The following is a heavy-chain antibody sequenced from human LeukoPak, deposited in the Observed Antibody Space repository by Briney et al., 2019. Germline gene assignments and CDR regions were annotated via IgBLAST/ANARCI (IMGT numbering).Heavy chain of an antibody. J-gene: IGHJ4*02. D-gene: IGHD1-1*01. CDR2: ISGSGAVT. Sequence: GGSLRLSCAASGFTFSSYAMSWVRQAPGKGLEWVSSISGSGAVTYYTDSVKGRFTFSRDNSRNTAYLQMNSLRAEDTAVYYCARLKDGAGTDYWGQGILVTVSS. CDR1: GFTFSSYA. V-gene: IGHV3-23*01. CDR3: ARLKDGAGTDY.